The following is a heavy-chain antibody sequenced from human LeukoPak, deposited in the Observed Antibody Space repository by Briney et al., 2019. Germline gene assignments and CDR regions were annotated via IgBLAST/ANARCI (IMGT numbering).Heavy chain of an antibody. V-gene: IGHV3-23*01. CDR1: GFTFSSYA. CDR2: ISGSGGST. Sequence: PGGSLRLSCAAFGFTFSSYAMSWVRQAPGKGLEWVSAISGSGGSTYYADSVKGRFTISRDNSKNTLYLQMNSLRAEDTAVYYCAKDQLRYFDWLSQLDYWGQGTLVTVSS. D-gene: IGHD3-9*01. J-gene: IGHJ4*02. CDR3: AKDQLRYFDWLSQLDY.